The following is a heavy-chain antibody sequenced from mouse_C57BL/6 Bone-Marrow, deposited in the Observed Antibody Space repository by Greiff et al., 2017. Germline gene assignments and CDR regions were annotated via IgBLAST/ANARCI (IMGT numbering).Heavy chain of an antibody. D-gene: IGHD2-5*01. CDR2: IHPNSGST. Sequence: QVQLQQPGAELVKPGASVKLSCKASGYTFTSYWMHWVKQRPGQGLEWIGMIHPNSGSTNYNEKFKSKATLTVDKSSSTAYMQLSRLTSEDSAVYYCARRGPTIVTTPYFDYWGQGTTLTVSS. J-gene: IGHJ2*01. CDR3: ARRGPTIVTTPYFDY. CDR1: GYTFTSYW. V-gene: IGHV1-64*01.